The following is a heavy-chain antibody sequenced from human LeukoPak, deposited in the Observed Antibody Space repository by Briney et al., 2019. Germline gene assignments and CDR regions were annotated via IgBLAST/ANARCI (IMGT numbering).Heavy chain of an antibody. J-gene: IGHJ4*02. V-gene: IGHV1-18*01. CDR2: ISAYNGNT. CDR3: ASSYYDSSGYYYRFDY. CDR1: GYTFTSYD. D-gene: IGHD3-22*01. Sequence: GASVKVSCKASGYTFTSYDINWVRQATGQGLEWMGWISAYNGNTNYAQKLQGRVTMTTDTSTSTAYMELRSLRSDDTAVYYCASSYYDSSGYYYRFDYWGQGTLVTVSS.